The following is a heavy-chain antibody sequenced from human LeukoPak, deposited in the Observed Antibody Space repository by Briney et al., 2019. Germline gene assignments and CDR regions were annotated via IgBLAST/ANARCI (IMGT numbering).Heavy chain of an antibody. CDR2: FYYTGKT. CDR3: ARTGFTYGSAES. D-gene: IGHD5-18*01. V-gene: IGHV4-30-4*02. Sequence: SETLSLTCTVSGGSINSGDYYWSWVRQPPGKGLEWIGCFYYTGKTFYNPSLQSRVAISGDTAKNQVSLRVTSVTAADTALYYCARTGFTYGSAESWGQGTLVTVSA. CDR1: GGSINSGDYY. J-gene: IGHJ5*02.